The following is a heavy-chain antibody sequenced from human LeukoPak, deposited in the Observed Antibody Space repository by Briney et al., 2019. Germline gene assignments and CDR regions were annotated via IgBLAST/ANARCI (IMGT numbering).Heavy chain of an antibody. D-gene: IGHD6-13*01. CDR2: VYSDDST. CDR1: GFTVSDSY. Sequence: GGSLRLSCAAYGFTVSDSYMSWVRQAPGKGLEWVSDVYSDDSTYYAVSVMGRFTISRDNSKNTMYLQMNSPRAEDTALYYCTRDWGAASGYWGQGTLVTISS. CDR3: TRDWGAASGY. J-gene: IGHJ4*02. V-gene: IGHV3-53*01.